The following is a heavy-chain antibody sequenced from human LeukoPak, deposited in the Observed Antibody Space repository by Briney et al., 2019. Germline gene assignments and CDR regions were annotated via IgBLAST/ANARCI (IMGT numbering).Heavy chain of an antibody. V-gene: IGHV3-30*03. CDR3: ARGTDTKPFWTGYWVDV. J-gene: IGHJ6*02. CDR2: ISYDESNK. D-gene: IGHD3-3*01. CDR1: GFTFSSSA. Sequence: GRSLRLSCAASGFTFSSSAMHWVRQAPGKGLEWVAVISYDESNKYYADSVKGRFTISRDNSKNTLYLQMNSLRAEDTAVYYCARGTDTKPFWTGYWVDVWGQGTTVTVSS.